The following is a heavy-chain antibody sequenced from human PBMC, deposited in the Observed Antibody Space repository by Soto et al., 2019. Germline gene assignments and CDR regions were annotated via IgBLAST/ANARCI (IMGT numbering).Heavy chain of an antibody. CDR3: ARGTIYDILTGYYAFDI. CDR1: GGSISSGGYY. Sequence: PSETLSLTCTVSGGSISSGGYYWSWIRQHPGRGLEWIGYIYYSGSTYYNPSLKSRVTISVDTSKNQFSLKLSSVTAADTAVYYCARGTIYDILTGYYAFDIWGQGTMVTVSS. CDR2: IYYSGST. J-gene: IGHJ3*02. D-gene: IGHD3-9*01. V-gene: IGHV4-31*03.